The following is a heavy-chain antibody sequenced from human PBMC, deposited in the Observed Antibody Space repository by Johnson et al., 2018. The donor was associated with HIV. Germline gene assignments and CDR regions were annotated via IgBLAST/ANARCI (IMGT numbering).Heavy chain of an antibody. D-gene: IGHD3-10*01. J-gene: IGHJ3*02. Sequence: VQLVESGGGVVQPGRSLRLSCAASGFTFSSYWMHWVRQAPGKGLVWVSRINSDGSSTSYADSVKGRFTISRDNANNTLYLQMNSLRAEDTAVYYCARAVTPFGDWEAFDIWGQGTMVTVSS. V-gene: IGHV3-74*02. CDR1: GFTFSSYW. CDR3: ARAVTPFGDWEAFDI. CDR2: INSDGSST.